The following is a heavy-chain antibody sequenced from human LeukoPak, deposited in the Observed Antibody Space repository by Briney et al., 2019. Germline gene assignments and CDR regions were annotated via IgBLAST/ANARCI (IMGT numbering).Heavy chain of an antibody. J-gene: IGHJ6*02. D-gene: IGHD2-2*01. V-gene: IGHV4-39*07. CDR1: GGSISSSSYY. CDR2: IYYSGST. CDR3: ARDSQLLSSHYYYGMDV. Sequence: PSETLSLTCTVSGGSISSSSYYWGWIRQPPGKGLEWIGSIYYSGSTYYNPSLKSRVTLSVDTSKNQFSLKLSSVTAADTAVYYCARDSQLLSSHYYYGMDVWGQGTTVTVSS.